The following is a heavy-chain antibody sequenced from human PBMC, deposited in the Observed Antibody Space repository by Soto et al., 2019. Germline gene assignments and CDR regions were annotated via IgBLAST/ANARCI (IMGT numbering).Heavy chain of an antibody. Sequence: EVQLLESGGGLVQPGGSLRLSCAASGFTFSSDAMNWVRQAPGKGLEWVSAISGSGGSTYYADSVKGRFTISRDNSKIQLYLQMNSVSAEDTAVYYCVKETDAEEWEHLYWGQGTLVTVSS. D-gene: IGHD1-26*01. CDR3: VKETDAEEWEHLY. V-gene: IGHV3-23*01. J-gene: IGHJ4*02. CDR1: GFTFSSDA. CDR2: ISGSGGST.